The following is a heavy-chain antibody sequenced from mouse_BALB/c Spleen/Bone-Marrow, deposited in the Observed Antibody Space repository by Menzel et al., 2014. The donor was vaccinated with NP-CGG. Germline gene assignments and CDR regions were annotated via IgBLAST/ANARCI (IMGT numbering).Heavy chain of an antibody. Sequence: EVQGVESGGGLVQPGGSLRLSRATSGFTFTDYYMSWVRQPPGKALEWLGFIRNKANGYTTEYSASVKGRFTISRDNSQSILYLQMNTLRAEDSATYYCARDIKDDWFAYWGQGTLVTVSA. CDR3: ARDIKDDWFAY. CDR1: GFTFTDYY. J-gene: IGHJ3*01. CDR2: IRNKANGYTT. D-gene: IGHD1-3*01. V-gene: IGHV7-3*02.